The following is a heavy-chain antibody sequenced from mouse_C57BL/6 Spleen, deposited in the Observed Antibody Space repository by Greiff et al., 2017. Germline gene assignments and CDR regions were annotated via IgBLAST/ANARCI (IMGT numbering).Heavy chain of an antibody. CDR2: INPYNGGT. CDR3: ARSGGKERYYFDY. V-gene: IGHV1-19*01. D-gene: IGHD1-1*02. Sequence: EVQLQQSGPVLVKPGASVKMSCKASGYTFTDYYMNWVKQSHGKSLEWIGVINPYNGGTSYNQKFKGKATLTVDKSSSTAYMELNSLTSEDSAVYDCARSGGKERYYFDYWGQGTTLTVSS. CDR1: GYTFTDYY. J-gene: IGHJ2*01.